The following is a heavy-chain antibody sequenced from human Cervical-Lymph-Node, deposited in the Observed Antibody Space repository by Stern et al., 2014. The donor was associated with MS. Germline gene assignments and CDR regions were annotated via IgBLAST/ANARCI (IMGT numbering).Heavy chain of an antibody. V-gene: IGHV1-69*01. CDR1: GGTFSNHV. CDR2: TIPIFGKA. Sequence: VQLVESGAEVKKPGSSVKVSCKASGGTFSNHVISWVRQAPGQGLEWMGGTIPIFGKAIYAKKFQARVTITADESTRAAYMELSSLRSEDTAVYYCARAAYSTSSYNYWGQGTLVTVSA. CDR3: ARAAYSTSSYNY. D-gene: IGHD2/OR15-2a*01. J-gene: IGHJ4*02.